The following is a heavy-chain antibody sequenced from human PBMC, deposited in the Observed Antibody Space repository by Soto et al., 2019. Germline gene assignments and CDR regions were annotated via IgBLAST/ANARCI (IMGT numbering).Heavy chain of an antibody. V-gene: IGHV4-59*01. CDR3: ASDRSSGWDQGYGLDV. Sequence: PSETLSLTCTVSGGSISTYYWSWIRQPPGKGLEWIGYIYYSRSTSYNPSLKSRVTISVDTSKNQFSLKLRSVTAADTAVYYCASDRSSGWDQGYGLDVWGQGTKAT. CDR2: IYYSRST. J-gene: IGHJ6*02. CDR1: GGSISTYY. D-gene: IGHD6-19*01.